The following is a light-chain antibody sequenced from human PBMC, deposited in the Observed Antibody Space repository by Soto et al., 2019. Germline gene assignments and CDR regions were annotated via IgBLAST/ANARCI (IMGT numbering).Light chain of an antibody. CDR1: SSDVGGYNY. Sequence: QSALTQPASVSGSPGQSITISCTGTSSDVGGYNYVSWYQQHPGKAPKLMIYDVSNRPSGVSNRFSGSKSGNTGSLTISGLQAEDEADYYCSSAYYVFGTGIKVTVL. V-gene: IGLV2-14*01. CDR3: SSAYYV. J-gene: IGLJ1*01. CDR2: DVS.